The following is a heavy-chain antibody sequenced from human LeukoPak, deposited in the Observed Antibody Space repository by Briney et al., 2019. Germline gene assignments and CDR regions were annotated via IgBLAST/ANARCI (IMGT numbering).Heavy chain of an antibody. CDR3: ASTERCSTTCPLDY. Sequence: SETLSLTCAIYGGSFRGYYWSWIRQPPGKGLEWIGEINHSGSTNYNPSLKSRVTISLDTSMKKFSLKLNSVTAADTAVYYCASTERCSTTCPLDYWGQGTLVTVSS. CDR2: INHSGST. J-gene: IGHJ4*02. D-gene: IGHD2-2*01. V-gene: IGHV4-34*01. CDR1: GGSFRGYY.